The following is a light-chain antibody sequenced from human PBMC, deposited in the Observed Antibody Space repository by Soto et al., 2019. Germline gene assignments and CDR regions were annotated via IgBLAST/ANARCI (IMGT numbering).Light chain of an antibody. J-gene: IGKJ1*01. CDR2: EAS. CDR3: HQTYSPPDT. CDR1: QSIDTH. Sequence: DIRMTQSPSSLSASVGDRVTITCRASQSIDTHLNWYQQHPGKAPNALIYEASNLQSGVPSRFSGSGSGTDFTLTISGLQPDDSATYYCHQTYSPPDTFGQGTKWISN. V-gene: IGKV1-39*01.